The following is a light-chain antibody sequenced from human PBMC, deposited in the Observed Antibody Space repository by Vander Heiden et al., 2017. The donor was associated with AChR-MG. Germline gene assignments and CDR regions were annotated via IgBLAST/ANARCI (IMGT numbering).Light chain of an antibody. CDR1: QSVSSSY. CDR2: GAS. V-gene: IGKV3-20*01. J-gene: IGKJ2*02. CDR3: QQYGGSPRT. Sequence: ESVLTQSTGTLSLSPGERATLSCRASQSVSSSYLAWYQQKPGQAPRLLIYGASSRATGIPDRFSGSGSGTDFTLTISRLEPEDFAVYYCQQYGGSPRTFGQGTKLAIK.